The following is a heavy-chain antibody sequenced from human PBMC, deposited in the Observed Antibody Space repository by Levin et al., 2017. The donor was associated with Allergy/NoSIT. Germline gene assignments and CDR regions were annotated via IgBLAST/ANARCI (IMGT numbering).Heavy chain of an antibody. CDR3: ARGRRIAARPWYFDY. CDR1: GGSFSGYC. CDR2: INHSGST. D-gene: IGHD6-6*01. V-gene: IGHV4-34*01. Sequence: SETLSLTCAVYGGSFSGYCWSWIRQPPGKGLEWIGEINHSGSTNYNPSLKSRVTISVDTSKNQFSLKLSSVTAADTAVYYCARGRRIAARPWYFDYWGQGTLVTVSS. J-gene: IGHJ4*02.